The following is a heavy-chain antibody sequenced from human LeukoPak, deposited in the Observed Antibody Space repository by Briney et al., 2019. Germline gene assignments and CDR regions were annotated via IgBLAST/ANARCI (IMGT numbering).Heavy chain of an antibody. CDR2: INDGGTT. V-gene: IGHV4-34*01. CDR3: ARSLYSNYDKWFDP. Sequence: PSETLSLTCAVYGASFSGYYWSWIRQPPGKGLECIGEINDGGTTNYNPSLKSRVSISIDRSKNHFYLILTSVTAADTATYYCARSLYSNYDKWFDPWGQGTLVTVSS. CDR1: GASFSGYY. D-gene: IGHD4-11*01. J-gene: IGHJ5*02.